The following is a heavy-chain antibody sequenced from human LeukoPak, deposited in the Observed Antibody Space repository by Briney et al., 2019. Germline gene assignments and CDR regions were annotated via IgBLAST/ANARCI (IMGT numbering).Heavy chain of an antibody. CDR1: GYSINSGYY. J-gene: IGHJ5*02. Sequence: SETLSLTCNVSGYSINSGYYWSWIRQPPGKGLEWIGNIYHSGSTFYNPSLKSRITISVDTSNNQFSLKLSSVTAADTAVYYCARDSGTTGEVKFDPWGQGTLVTVSS. D-gene: IGHD3-10*01. CDR3: ARDSGTTGEVKFDP. CDR2: IYHSGST. V-gene: IGHV4-38-2*02.